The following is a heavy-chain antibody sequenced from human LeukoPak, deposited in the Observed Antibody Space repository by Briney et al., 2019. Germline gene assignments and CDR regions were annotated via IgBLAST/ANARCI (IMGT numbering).Heavy chain of an antibody. CDR3: ARGADSNGYAVLDY. J-gene: IGHJ4*02. CDR2: INSDGSST. D-gene: IGHD3-22*01. V-gene: IGHV3-74*01. CDR1: GFTFSSYW. Sequence: PGGSLRLSCAASGFTFSSYWMHWVRQAPGKGLVGVSDINSDGSSTNYADSVKGRFTISRDNAKNTLYLQMNSLRAEDTAVYYCARGADSNGYAVLDYWGQGTLVTVSS.